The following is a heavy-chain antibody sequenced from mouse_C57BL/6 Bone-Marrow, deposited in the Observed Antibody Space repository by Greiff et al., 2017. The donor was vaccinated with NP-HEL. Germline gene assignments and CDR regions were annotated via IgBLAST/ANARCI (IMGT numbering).Heavy chain of an antibody. CDR1: GYTFTSYW. CDR2: IYPGSGST. D-gene: IGHD2-10*02. CDR3: AREYGNYGNFDY. Sequence: VKLQESGAELVKPGASVKMSCKASGYTFTSYWITWVKQRPGQGLEWIGDIYPGSGSTNYNEKFKSKATLTVDTSSSTAYMQLSSLTSEDSAVYYCAREYGNYGNFDYWGQGTTLTVSS. J-gene: IGHJ2*01. V-gene: IGHV1-55*01.